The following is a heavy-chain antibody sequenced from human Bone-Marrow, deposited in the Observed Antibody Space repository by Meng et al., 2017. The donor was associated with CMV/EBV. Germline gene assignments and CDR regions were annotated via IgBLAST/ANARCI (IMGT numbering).Heavy chain of an antibody. V-gene: IGHV4-31*02. J-gene: IGHJ4*02. Sequence: VAGGSISSGGYYWGWIRQHPGKDLEWIRYIYYSGSTYYNPSLKSRVTISVDTSKNQFSLKLSSVTAADTAVYYCARAREMTTVTTLDYWGQGTLVTVS. CDR3: ARAREMTTVTTLDY. CDR2: IYYSGST. CDR1: GGSISSGGYY. D-gene: IGHD4-11*01.